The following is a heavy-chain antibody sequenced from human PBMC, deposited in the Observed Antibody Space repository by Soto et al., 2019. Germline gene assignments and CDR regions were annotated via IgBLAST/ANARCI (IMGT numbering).Heavy chain of an antibody. CDR2: INPNSGGT. CDR3: ARLYARHDYGDYGWFDP. Sequence: ASVKVSFKASGYTFTGYYMHWLRQTPGQGLEWMGWINPNSGGTNYAQKFQGRVTMTRDTSISTAYMGLSRLRSDDTAVYYCARLYARHDYGDYGWFDPWGQGTLVTVSS. V-gene: IGHV1-2*02. J-gene: IGHJ5*02. D-gene: IGHD4-17*01. CDR1: GYTFTGYY.